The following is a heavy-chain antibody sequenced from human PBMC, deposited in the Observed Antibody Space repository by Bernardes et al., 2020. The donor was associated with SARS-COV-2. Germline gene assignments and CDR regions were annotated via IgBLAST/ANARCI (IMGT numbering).Heavy chain of an antibody. Sequence: GGSLRLSCAASGFTFTSYGMHWVRQAPGKGLEWVAVIWYDGSNEFYADSVRGRFTISRDASKNTLYLQMNSLRVEDTAVYYCARDRDDYDGEYYYFYGMDVWGQGTTVTVSS. V-gene: IGHV3-33*01. CDR1: GFTFTSYG. CDR2: IWYDGSNE. D-gene: IGHD4-17*01. J-gene: IGHJ6*02. CDR3: ARDRDDYDGEYYYFYGMDV.